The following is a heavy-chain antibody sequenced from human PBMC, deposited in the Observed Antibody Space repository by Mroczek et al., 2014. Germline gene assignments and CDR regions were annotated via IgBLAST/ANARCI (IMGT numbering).Heavy chain of an antibody. D-gene: IGHD3-22*01. V-gene: IGHV4-30-4*01. Sequence: QVQLQESGPGLVKPSQTLSLTCTVSGGSISSGDYYWSWIRQPPGKGLEWIGYIYYSGGTYYNPSLKSRVTIPVDTSKNQFSLKLSSVTAADTAVYYCARDIYDSSGPESHYYYYYMDVWGKGTTVTVSS. J-gene: IGHJ6*03. CDR1: GGSISSGDYY. CDR3: ARDIYDSSGPESHYYYYYMDV. CDR2: IYYSGGT.